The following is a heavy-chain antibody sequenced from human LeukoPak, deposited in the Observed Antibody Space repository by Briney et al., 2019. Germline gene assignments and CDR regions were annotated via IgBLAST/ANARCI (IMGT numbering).Heavy chain of an antibody. D-gene: IGHD6-13*01. V-gene: IGHV4-59*01. CDR2: IYYSGST. J-gene: IGHJ4*02. CDR1: GASISDYY. CDR3: ARAKAAAGIDYFDY. Sequence: SETLSLTCTVSGASISDYYWSWSRQPPGKGLEWIGYIYYSGSTNYNPSLKSRVTISVDTSKNQFSLKLSSVTAADTAVFYCARAKAAAGIDYFDYWGQGTLVTVSS.